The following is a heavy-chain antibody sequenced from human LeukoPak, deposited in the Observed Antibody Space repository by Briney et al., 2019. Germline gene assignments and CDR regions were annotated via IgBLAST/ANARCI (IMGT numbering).Heavy chain of an antibody. CDR1: GGTFSSYG. D-gene: IGHD3-3*01. J-gene: IGHJ5*02. CDR3: ARDSANYWSGYYAFDP. Sequence: SVKVSCKASGGTFSSYGVSWVRQAPGQGREWMGGSIPIFGTANYAQKFQGRVTITTDESTSTAYMELSSLRSEDTAVYYCARDSANYWSGYYAFDPWGQGTLVTVSS. V-gene: IGHV1-69*05. CDR2: SIPIFGTA.